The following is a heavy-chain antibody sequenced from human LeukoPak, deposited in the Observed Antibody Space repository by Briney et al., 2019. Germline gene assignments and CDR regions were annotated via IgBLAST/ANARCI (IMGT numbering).Heavy chain of an antibody. J-gene: IGHJ3*02. CDR1: GFTFSSYW. CDR2: INSDGSST. CDR3: ARADYDSWSHDI. Sequence: PGGSLRLSCAASGFTFSSYWMYWVRQAPGKGLVWVSRINSDGSSTTYADSVEGRFTISRDNAKNTLYLQMNSLRAEDTAVYYCARADYDSWSHDIWGQGTMVTVSS. D-gene: IGHD3-3*01. V-gene: IGHV3-74*01.